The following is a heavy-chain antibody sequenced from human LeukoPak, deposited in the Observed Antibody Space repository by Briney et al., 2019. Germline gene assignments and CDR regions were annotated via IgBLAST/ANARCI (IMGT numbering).Heavy chain of an antibody. CDR1: GGSISSGGYS. V-gene: IGHV4-30-2*01. CDR3: ARRVAVAAFDI. CDR2: IYHSGST. D-gene: IGHD6-19*01. J-gene: IGHJ3*02. Sequence: SQTLSLTCAVSGGSISSGGYSWSWVRQPPGKGLEWIGYIYHSGSTYYNPSLKSRVTISVDTSKNQFSLKLSSVTAADTAMYYRARRVAVAAFDIWGQGTMVTVSS.